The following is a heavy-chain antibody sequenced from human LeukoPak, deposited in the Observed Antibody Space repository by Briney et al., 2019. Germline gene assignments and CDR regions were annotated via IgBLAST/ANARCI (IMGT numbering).Heavy chain of an antibody. CDR1: GGSISSYY. D-gene: IGHD1-26*01. CDR3: AREGAIAGATTEWVFDY. V-gene: IGHV4-4*07. Sequence: SETLSLTCTVSGGSISSYYWSWIRQPAGKGLEWIGRIYTSGSTNYNPSLKSRVTMSVDTSKNQFSLKVRSVTAADTAVYYCAREGAIAGATTEWVFDYWGQGTLVTVSS. J-gene: IGHJ4*02. CDR2: IYTSGST.